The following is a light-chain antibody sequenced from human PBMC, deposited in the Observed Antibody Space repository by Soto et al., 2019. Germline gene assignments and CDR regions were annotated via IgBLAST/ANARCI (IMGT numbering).Light chain of an antibody. CDR3: AAWDDILNGHGV. V-gene: IGLV1-44*01. Sequence: QAVVTQPPSVSGTPGQRVTISCSGSSSNIGSTTVNWYQQLPGTAPIRLIYANNHRPSGVPDRFSASKSGTSASLAISGLLSEDEADYFCAAWDDILNGHGVFGGGTKVTVL. CDR1: SSNIGSTT. J-gene: IGLJ3*02. CDR2: ANN.